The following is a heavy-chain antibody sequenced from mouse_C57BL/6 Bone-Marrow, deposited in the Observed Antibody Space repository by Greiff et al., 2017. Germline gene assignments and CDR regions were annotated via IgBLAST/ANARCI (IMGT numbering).Heavy chain of an antibody. V-gene: IGHV1-47*01. Sequence: QVQLKESGAELVKPGASVKMSCKASGYTFTNYPIEWMKQNHGKSLEWIGNFNPYNDDTKYNEKFKGKATLTVEKSSSTVYLELSRLTSDDSAVYYGARGGNCGRYYFDYGGQGTTLTVSA. J-gene: IGHJ2*01. CDR1: GYTFTNYP. D-gene: IGHD2-1*01. CDR3: ARGGNCGRYYFDY. CDR2: FNPYNDDT.